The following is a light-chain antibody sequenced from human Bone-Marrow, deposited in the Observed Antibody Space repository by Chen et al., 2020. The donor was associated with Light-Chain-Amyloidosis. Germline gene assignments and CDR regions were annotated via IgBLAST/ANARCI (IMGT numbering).Light chain of an antibody. V-gene: IGLV3-25*03. J-gene: IGLJ2*01. Sequence: SYELTQRPSVSVSPGQRARITCAGDDLSTKYAYWYKQKPGQAPVLVIHRDTERPSGVSARFSGARSGATATFTISGSQADDDADYHCQSAESSGSYGVIFGGGTKLTVL. CDR2: RDT. CDR1: DLSTKY. CDR3: QSAESSGSYGVI.